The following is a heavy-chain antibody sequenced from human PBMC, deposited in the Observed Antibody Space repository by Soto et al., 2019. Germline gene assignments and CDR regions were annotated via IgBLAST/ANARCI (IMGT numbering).Heavy chain of an antibody. J-gene: IGHJ3*02. CDR1: GYTFTSYG. D-gene: IGHD5-12*01. V-gene: IGHV1-18*01. CDR2: ISAYNGNT. CDR3: ARVEMATTNDAFDI. Sequence: ASVKDSCKASGYTFTSYGISWVRQAPGQGPEWMGWISAYNGNTNYAQKLQGRVTMTTDTSTSTAYMELRSLRSDDTAVYYCARVEMATTNDAFDIWGQGTMVTVSS.